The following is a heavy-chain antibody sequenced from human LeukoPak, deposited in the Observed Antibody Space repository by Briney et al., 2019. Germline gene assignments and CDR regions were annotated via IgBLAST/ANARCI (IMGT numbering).Heavy chain of an antibody. CDR2: IYTSGST. J-gene: IGHJ5*02. CDR1: GGSISSGSYY. D-gene: IGHD5-18*01. Sequence: SQALSLTCTVSGGSISSGSYYWRWIRQPAGKGLEWIGRIYTSGSTNYNPSLKSRVTISVDTSKNQFSLKLSSVTAADTAVYYCARERIQLNWFDPWGQGTLVTVSS. CDR3: ARERIQLNWFDP. V-gene: IGHV4-61*02.